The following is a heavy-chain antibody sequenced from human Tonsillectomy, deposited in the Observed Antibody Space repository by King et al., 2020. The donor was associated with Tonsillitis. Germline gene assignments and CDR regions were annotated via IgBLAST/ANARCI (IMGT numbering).Heavy chain of an antibody. Sequence: QLQESGPGLVKPSQTLSLTCTVSGGSISSGDDYWTWIRQPPGKGLEWIGYIYYTGSTYYNPSLKSRVTISLDTSNNRFSLKLNSVTAADTAVYYCAREAIVPATQGWFDPGGQGTLVTVPS. CDR1: GGSISSGDDY. CDR3: AREAIVPATQGWFDP. CDR2: IYYTGST. V-gene: IGHV4-30-4*01. J-gene: IGHJ5*02. D-gene: IGHD2-2*01.